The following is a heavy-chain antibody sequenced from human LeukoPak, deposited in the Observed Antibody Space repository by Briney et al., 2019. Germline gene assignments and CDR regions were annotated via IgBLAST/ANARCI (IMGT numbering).Heavy chain of an antibody. CDR2: INHSGST. V-gene: IGHV4-34*01. D-gene: IGHD6-19*01. Sequence: QPSETLSLTCAVYGGSLSGYYWSWIRQPPGKGLEWIGEINHSGSTNYNPSLKSRVTISVDTSKNQFSLKLSSVTAADTAVYYCARGTSSGWYSFGFDYWGQGTLVTVSS. CDR3: ARGTSSGWYSFGFDY. J-gene: IGHJ4*02. CDR1: GGSLSGYY.